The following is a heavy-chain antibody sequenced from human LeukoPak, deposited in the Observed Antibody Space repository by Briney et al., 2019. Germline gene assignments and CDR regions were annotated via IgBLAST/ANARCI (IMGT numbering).Heavy chain of an antibody. Sequence: GESLKISCKGSGYSFSSYWIGWVRQMPGKGLEWMGIIYPGDSDTRYSPSFQGQVTISADKSISTAYLQWSSLKASDTAMYYCARHRPYSSGWRHFDYWGQGTLVTVSS. CDR2: IYPGDSDT. CDR3: ARHRPYSSGWRHFDY. J-gene: IGHJ4*02. V-gene: IGHV5-51*01. CDR1: GYSFSSYW. D-gene: IGHD6-19*01.